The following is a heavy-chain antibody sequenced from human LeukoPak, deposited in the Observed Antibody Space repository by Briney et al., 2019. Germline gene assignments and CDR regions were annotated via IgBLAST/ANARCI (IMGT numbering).Heavy chain of an antibody. CDR3: AREDVEMATMGGFDI. V-gene: IGHV4-34*01. CDR1: GGSFSGYY. D-gene: IGHD5-24*01. CDR2: INHSGST. Sequence: PSETLSLTCAVYGGSFSGYYWSWTRQPPGKGREWIGEINHSGSTNYNPSLKSRATISVDPSKNQFSLKLSSVTPADTAVYYCAREDVEMATMGGFDIWGQGTMVTVSS. J-gene: IGHJ3*02.